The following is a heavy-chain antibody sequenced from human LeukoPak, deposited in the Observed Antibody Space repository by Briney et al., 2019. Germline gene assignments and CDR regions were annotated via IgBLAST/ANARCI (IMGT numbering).Heavy chain of an antibody. CDR2: IIPILGIA. V-gene: IGHV1-69*02. Sequence: AASVKVSCKASGGTFCSYTISWVRQAPGQGLEWMGRIIPILGIANYAQKFQGRVTITADKSTSTAYMELSSLRSEDTAVYYCASNSGSYWTGSDYWGQGTLVTVSS. CDR1: GGTFCSYT. CDR3: ASNSGSYWTGSDY. J-gene: IGHJ4*02. D-gene: IGHD1-26*01.